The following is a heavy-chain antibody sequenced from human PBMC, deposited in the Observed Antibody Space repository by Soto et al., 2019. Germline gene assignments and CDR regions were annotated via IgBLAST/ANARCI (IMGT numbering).Heavy chain of an antibody. CDR3: ARSIFGVVTPSSYYGMDV. CDR1: GGSISSSNW. D-gene: IGHD3-3*01. CDR2: IYHSGST. V-gene: IGHV4-4*02. Sequence: PSETLSLTCAVSGGSISSSNWWSWVRQPPGKGLEWIGEIYHSGSTNYNPSLKSRVTISVDKSKNQFSLKLSSVTAADTAVYYCARSIFGVVTPSSYYGMDVWGQGTTVTVSS. J-gene: IGHJ6*02.